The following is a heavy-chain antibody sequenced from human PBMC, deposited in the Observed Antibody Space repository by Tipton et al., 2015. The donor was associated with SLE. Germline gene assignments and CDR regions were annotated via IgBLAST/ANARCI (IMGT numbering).Heavy chain of an antibody. CDR3: ARAYPVLL. V-gene: IGHV4-59*12. D-gene: IGHD3-10*01. Sequence: LRLSCAASGFTFSSYWMSWVRQPPGKGLEWIGTIYYSGSTYYNPSLKSRVTISVDTSKNQFSLKLSSVTAADTAVYYCARAYPVLLWGQGTLVTVSS. CDR1: GFTFSSYW. CDR2: IYYSGST. J-gene: IGHJ4*02.